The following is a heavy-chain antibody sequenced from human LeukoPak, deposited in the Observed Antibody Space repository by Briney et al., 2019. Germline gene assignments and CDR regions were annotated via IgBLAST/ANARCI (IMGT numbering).Heavy chain of an antibody. CDR1: GFTFGDYA. CDR3: TRDFFSYSGSFWASFDF. Sequence: GGSLRLSCTASGFTFGDYAMSWVRQAPGKGLEWVGFIRSKAYGGTTEYAASVKGRFTISRDDSKSIAYLQMNSLKTEDTAVYYCTRDFFSYSGSFWASFDFWGQGTMVTVSS. V-gene: IGHV3-49*04. D-gene: IGHD1-26*01. CDR2: IRSKAYGGTT. J-gene: IGHJ3*01.